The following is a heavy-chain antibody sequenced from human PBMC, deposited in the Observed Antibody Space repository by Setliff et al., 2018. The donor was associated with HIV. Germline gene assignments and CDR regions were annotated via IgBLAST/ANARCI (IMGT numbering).Heavy chain of an antibody. V-gene: IGHV4-39*01. CDR2: VYYNGAT. CDR1: GGSIASSTHY. D-gene: IGHD3-9*01. J-gene: IGHJ5*02. CDR3: ARHEGYNDFLTGYFRYKWYDP. Sequence: SETLSLTCTVPGGSIASSTHYWAWIRQPPGKGLEWIGSVYYNGATDHNPSLKSRVTISVDTSNQQFSLKPSSVTAADTAVYYCARHEGYNDFLTGYFRYKWYDPWGQGTLVTVSS.